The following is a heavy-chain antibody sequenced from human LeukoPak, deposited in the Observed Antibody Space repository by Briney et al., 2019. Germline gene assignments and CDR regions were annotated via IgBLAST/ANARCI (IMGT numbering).Heavy chain of an antibody. CDR2: ISGSGAST. CDR3: ARALTTLTYEGY. CDR1: VFTLSTNA. J-gene: IGHJ4*02. D-gene: IGHD1-1*01. V-gene: IGHV3-23*01. Sequence: GGSLRLSCLTSVFTLSTNAMSWVRQAPGKGLEWISGISGSGASTYYADSVKGRFTISRDDSRNTLYLQMNSLRGDDTAVYYCARALTTLTYEGYWGQGTLVTVSS.